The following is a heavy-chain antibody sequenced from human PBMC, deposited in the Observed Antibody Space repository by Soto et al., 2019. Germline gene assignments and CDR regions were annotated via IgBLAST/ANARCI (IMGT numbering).Heavy chain of an antibody. CDR1: GFTFSSYS. CDR3: ARDGYSGYDYGY. V-gene: IGHV3-21*01. Sequence: EVQLVESGGGLVKPGGSLRLSCAASGFTFSSYSMNWVRQAPGKGLEWVSSISSSSSYIYYADSVKGRFTISRDNAKNPLYQQMNSLRAEDTAVYYCARDGYSGYDYGYWGQGTLVTVSS. D-gene: IGHD5-12*01. CDR2: ISSSSSYI. J-gene: IGHJ4*02.